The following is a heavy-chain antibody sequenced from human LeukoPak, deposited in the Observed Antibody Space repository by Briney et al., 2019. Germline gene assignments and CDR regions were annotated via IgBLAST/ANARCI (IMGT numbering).Heavy chain of an antibody. J-gene: IGHJ6*02. CDR3: GWSTQGDYYGMDV. Sequence: KSKTDDGTTDYAAPVKGRFTISRDDSKNTLYLQMNSLKTEDTAVYHCGWSTQGDYYGMDVWGQGTTVTVSS. V-gene: IGHV3-15*01. D-gene: IGHD2-8*02. CDR2: KSKTDDGTT.